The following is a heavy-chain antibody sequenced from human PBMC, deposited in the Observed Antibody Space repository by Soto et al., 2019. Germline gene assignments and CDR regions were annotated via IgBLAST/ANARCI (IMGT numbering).Heavy chain of an antibody. D-gene: IGHD2-15*01. CDR1: GFTFSNFG. CDR3: VRGSDVARQELDY. J-gene: IGHJ4*02. Sequence: QVQVVESGGGVVQPGRSLRLSCAASGFTFSNFGMHWVRQAPGKGLEWVAAISSDGSDKYYLDSVKGRFIISRDNSKNTLFLQMNSRRVEDTAVYYCVRGSDVARQELDYWGQGPRVTVS. V-gene: IGHV3-30*03. CDR2: ISSDGSDK.